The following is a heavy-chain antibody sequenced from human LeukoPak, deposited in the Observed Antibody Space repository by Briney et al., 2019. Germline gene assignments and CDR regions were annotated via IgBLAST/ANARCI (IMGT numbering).Heavy chain of an antibody. CDR2: FWYDGSKK. J-gene: IGHJ4*02. V-gene: IGHV3-33*01. Sequence: GGSLRLSCAASGFTLSSYGMHWVRQGPGKGLEWVAVFWYDGSKKYYADSVKGRFTISRDISKKTLYLQMDSLRVEDTAVYYCTRDAGLCVHDYWGQGTLVTVSS. CDR1: GFTLSSYG. CDR3: TRDAGLCVHDY. D-gene: IGHD2-21*01.